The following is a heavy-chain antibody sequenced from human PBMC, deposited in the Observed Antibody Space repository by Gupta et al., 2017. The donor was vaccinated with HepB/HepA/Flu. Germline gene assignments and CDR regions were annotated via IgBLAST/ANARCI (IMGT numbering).Heavy chain of an antibody. CDR1: GFSLSNARMG. CDR2: IFSNDEK. J-gene: IGHJ4*02. CDR3: ARTASSTMVRGVIIAYDY. D-gene: IGHD3-10*01. V-gene: IGHV2-26*01. Sequence: QVTLKESGPVLVKPTETLTLTYTVSGFSLSNARMGVSWIRQPPGKALEWLAHIFSNDEKSYSTSLKSRLTISKDTSKSQVVLTMTNMDPVDTATYYCARTASSTMVRGVIIAYDYWGQGTLGTVA.